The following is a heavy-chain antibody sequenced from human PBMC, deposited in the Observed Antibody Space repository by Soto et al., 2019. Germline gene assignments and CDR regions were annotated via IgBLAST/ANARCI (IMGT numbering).Heavy chain of an antibody. CDR1: GFTFSSYA. J-gene: IGHJ4*02. D-gene: IGHD3-10*01. Sequence: AGSLRLSCAASGFTFSSYAMSWVRQAPGKGLEWVSAISGSGGSTYYADSVKGRFTISRDNSKNTLYLQMNSLRAEDTAVYYCAKIGSGSYYNANDYWGQGTLVTVSS. CDR3: AKIGSGSYYNANDY. V-gene: IGHV3-23*01. CDR2: ISGSGGST.